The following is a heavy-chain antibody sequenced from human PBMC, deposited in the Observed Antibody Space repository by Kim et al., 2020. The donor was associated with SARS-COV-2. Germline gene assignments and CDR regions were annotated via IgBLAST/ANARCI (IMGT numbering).Heavy chain of an antibody. D-gene: IGHD3-9*01. V-gene: IGHV3-33*05. CDR1: GFTFSSYG. J-gene: IGHJ4*02. Sequence: GGSLRLSCAASGFTFSSYGMHWVRQAPGKGLEWVAVISYDGSNKYYADSVKGRFTISRDNSKNTLYLQMNSLRAEDTAVYYCARVGHNDILTGDYWGQGTLVTVSS. CDR3: ARVGHNDILTGDY. CDR2: ISYDGSNK.